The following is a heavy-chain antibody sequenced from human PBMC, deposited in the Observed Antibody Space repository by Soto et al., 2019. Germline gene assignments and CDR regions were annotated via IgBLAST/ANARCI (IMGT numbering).Heavy chain of an antibody. V-gene: IGHV1-18*01. D-gene: IGHD3-10*01. CDR3: VRDLDGSGSYYTDY. CDR2: ISVHNGNI. CDR1: GYNFINYG. Sequence: ASLKVSCKASGYNFINYGITWVLQAPGQGLEWMGWISVHNGNIKYAQKLQGRVTMTTDTSTSTAYMELRSLRSDDTAVYYCVRDLDGSGSYYTDYWGPGXVVTVYS. J-gene: IGHJ4*02.